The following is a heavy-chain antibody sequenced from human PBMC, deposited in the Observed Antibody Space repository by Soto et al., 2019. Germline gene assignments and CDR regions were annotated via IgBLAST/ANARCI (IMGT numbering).Heavy chain of an antibody. Sequence: QVQLQESGPGLVKPSETLSLTCTVSGGSINNYYWNWLRQPPGKGLEWIGYISYSGDTHYNPSLASRITTSVDTSKNQFSLKLSSVTAADTAVYYCARWGDSSPWKIYAFDNWGQGTMVTVSS. D-gene: IGHD5-18*01. CDR1: GGSINNYY. CDR3: ARWGDSSPWKIYAFDN. CDR2: ISYSGDT. V-gene: IGHV4-59*13. J-gene: IGHJ3*02.